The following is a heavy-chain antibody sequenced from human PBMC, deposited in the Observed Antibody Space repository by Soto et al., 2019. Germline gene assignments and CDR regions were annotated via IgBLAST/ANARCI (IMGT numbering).Heavy chain of an antibody. D-gene: IGHD3-22*01. J-gene: IGHJ4*02. CDR2: ISSKSAYI. CDR1: GFNFNTYT. Sequence: EVQLVESGGGLVKPGESLRLSCVASGFNFNTYTMSWVRQAPGKGLECVSSISSKSAYIYYADSVEGRFTVSRDNAKTSLYLQMTALRADDTAVYYCARVGRYYSESTESDWGQGTLVTVSS. V-gene: IGHV3-21*01. CDR3: ARVGRYYSESTESD.